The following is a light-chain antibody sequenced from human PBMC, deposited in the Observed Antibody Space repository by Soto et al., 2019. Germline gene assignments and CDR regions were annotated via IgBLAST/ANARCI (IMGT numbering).Light chain of an antibody. CDR1: QSITSY. CDR3: QQSYNAPLT. CDR2: AAS. Sequence: IQMTQSPSSLSASVGDRVTITCRASQSITSYLNWYQQKPGKAPKLLIYAASSLQSGVPSRFSGSGSGTDFTLNISSLQPEDFATYYCQQSYNAPLTFGGGTKVESK. J-gene: IGKJ4*01. V-gene: IGKV1-39*01.